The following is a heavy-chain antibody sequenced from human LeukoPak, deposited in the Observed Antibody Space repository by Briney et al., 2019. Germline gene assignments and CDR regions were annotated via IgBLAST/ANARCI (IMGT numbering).Heavy chain of an antibody. CDR2: VSGNGGTT. J-gene: IGHJ6*02. V-gene: IGHV3-43*02. Sequence: GGTLRLSCAASGFTFDNYAMHWVRQAPRRGLEWVSIVSGNGGTTYYADSVKGRFTISRDSSKNSLYLPLNTLRTEHTPLYYCPKDVGSYSGYGDYDVWTDYYGLDVWGQGTTVIVSS. CDR3: PKDVGSYSGYGDYDVWTDYYGLDV. D-gene: IGHD5-12*01. CDR1: GFTFDNYA.